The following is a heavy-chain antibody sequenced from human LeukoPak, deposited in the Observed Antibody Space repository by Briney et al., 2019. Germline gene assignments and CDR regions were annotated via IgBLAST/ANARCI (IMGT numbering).Heavy chain of an antibody. Sequence: GGSLRLSCAASGFTFSNAWMSWVRQAPGKGLEWVGRIKSKTDGGTTDYAAPVKGRFTISRDDSKNTLYLQMNGLKTEDTAVYYCTTVHSSSWYGYYFDYWGQGTLVTVSS. V-gene: IGHV3-15*01. D-gene: IGHD6-13*01. CDR2: IKSKTDGGTT. CDR3: TTVHSSSWYGYYFDY. CDR1: GFTFSNAW. J-gene: IGHJ4*02.